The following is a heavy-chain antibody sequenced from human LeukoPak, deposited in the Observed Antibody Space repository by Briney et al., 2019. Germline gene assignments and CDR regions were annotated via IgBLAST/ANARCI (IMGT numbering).Heavy chain of an antibody. D-gene: IGHD3-22*01. Sequence: GASVKVSCKASGYTFTSYGFSWVRQAPGQGLEWMGWISVYNDNTHYAQKSQGRVTMTTDTSTSTAYMELRTLRSDDTAVYYCARSSGGNYYANNGYYSDYWGQGTLVTVSS. V-gene: IGHV1-18*04. J-gene: IGHJ4*02. CDR3: ARSSGGNYYANNGYYSDY. CDR2: ISVYNDNT. CDR1: GYTFTSYG.